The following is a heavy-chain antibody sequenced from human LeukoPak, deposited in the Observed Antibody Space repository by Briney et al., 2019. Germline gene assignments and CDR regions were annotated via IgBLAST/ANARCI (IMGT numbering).Heavy chain of an antibody. J-gene: IGHJ4*02. CDR3: ARDPPYSSSWYGFDY. Sequence: GGSLRLSCAASGFTFSGYYMSWIRQAPGKGLEWVSYISSSGSTIYYADSVKGRFTISRDNAKNSLYLQMNSLRAEDTAVYYCARDPPYSSSWYGFDYWGQGTLVTVSS. CDR1: GFTFSGYY. D-gene: IGHD6-13*01. CDR2: ISSSGSTI. V-gene: IGHV3-11*01.